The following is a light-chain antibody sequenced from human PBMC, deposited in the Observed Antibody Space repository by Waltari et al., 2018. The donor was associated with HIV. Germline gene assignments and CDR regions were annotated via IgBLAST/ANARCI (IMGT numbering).Light chain of an antibody. CDR3: QSYDSSLSGSRV. Sequence: QSVLTQPPSVSGAPGQRVTISCTGSSSHIGAGSDVHWYQQLPGTAPKLLIYGNSNRPSGVPDRFSGSKSGTSASLAITGLQAEDEADYYCQSYDSSLSGSRVFGTGTKVTVL. CDR2: GNS. V-gene: IGLV1-40*01. CDR1: SSHIGAGSD. J-gene: IGLJ1*01.